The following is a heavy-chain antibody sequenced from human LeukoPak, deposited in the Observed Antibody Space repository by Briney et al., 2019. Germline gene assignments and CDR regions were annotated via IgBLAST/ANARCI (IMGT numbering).Heavy chain of an antibody. Sequence: AGSLRLSCAASGFTFDDYAMHWVRQAPGKGLEWVSLISGDGGSTYYADSVKGRFTISRDNSKNSLYLQMNSLRTEDTALYYCAKDSDFDFWSGYYDYWGQGTLVTVSS. J-gene: IGHJ4*02. CDR3: AKDSDFDFWSGYYDY. D-gene: IGHD3-3*01. V-gene: IGHV3-43*02. CDR1: GFTFDDYA. CDR2: ISGDGGST.